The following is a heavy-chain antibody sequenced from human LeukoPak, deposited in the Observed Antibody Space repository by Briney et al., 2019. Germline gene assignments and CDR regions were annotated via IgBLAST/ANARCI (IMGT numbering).Heavy chain of an antibody. V-gene: IGHV3-48*01. D-gene: IGHD3-16*01. Sequence: GGSLRLSCAASGFTFSSYSMDWVRQAPGKGLEWVSYISSSSSTIYYADSVKGRFTISRDNAKNSVYLQMNSLRAEDTAVYYCARDSNRYYDYVWGSYHDYWGQGTLVTVSS. CDR3: ARDSNRYYDYVWGSYHDY. J-gene: IGHJ4*02. CDR2: ISSSSSTI. CDR1: GFTFSSYS.